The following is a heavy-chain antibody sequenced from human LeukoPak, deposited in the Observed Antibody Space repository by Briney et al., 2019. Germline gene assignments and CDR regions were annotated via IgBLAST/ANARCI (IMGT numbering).Heavy chain of an antibody. CDR2: IRSNGITT. Sequence: GGSLRLSCAASGFTFSHYGMNWVRHTPGKGLEWVSGIRSNGITTYYADSVKGRFTISRDNSKNTLYLQMNSLRAEDTAVYYCAKDLGFSGGNVYWGQGTLVTVSS. V-gene: IGHV3-23*01. D-gene: IGHD4-23*01. J-gene: IGHJ4*02. CDR3: AKDLGFSGGNVY. CDR1: GFTFSHYG.